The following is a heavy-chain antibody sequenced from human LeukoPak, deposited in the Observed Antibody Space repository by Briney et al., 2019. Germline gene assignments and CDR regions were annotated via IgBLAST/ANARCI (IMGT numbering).Heavy chain of an antibody. CDR3: ATSDTLTGYYMGVMFY. D-gene: IGHD3-9*01. J-gene: IGHJ4*02. V-gene: IGHV3-33*01. CDR1: GFAFSTYV. Sequence: GGSLRLSCAASGFAFSTYVMHWVRQAPGKGLEWVAIIWFDGSKDYHADSVKGRFTISRDNFKNTLYLQMNSLRAEDTAVYYCATSDTLTGYYMGVMFYWGQGTLVTVSS. CDR2: IWFDGSKD.